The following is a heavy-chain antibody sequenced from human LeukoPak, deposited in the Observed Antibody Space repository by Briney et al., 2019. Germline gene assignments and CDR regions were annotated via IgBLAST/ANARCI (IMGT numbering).Heavy chain of an antibody. V-gene: IGHV4-34*01. CDR2: INHSVST. J-gene: IGHJ6*03. D-gene: IGHD4-11*01. CDR1: GGSFSGYY. Sequence: SETLSLTCAVYGGSFSGYYWSWIRQPPGKGLEWIGEINHSVSTNYNPSLKSRVTISVDTSKNQFSLKLSSVTAADTAVYYCARAVITNYYYYYYMDVWGKGTTVTVSS. CDR3: ARAVITNYYYYYYMDV.